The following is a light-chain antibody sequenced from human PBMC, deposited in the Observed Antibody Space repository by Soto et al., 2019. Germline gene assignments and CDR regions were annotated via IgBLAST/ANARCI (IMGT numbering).Light chain of an antibody. V-gene: IGKV1-39*01. CDR3: QQSYCTPPT. Sequence: DIQMTQSPSSLSASVGDRVTITCRASQSISSYLNWYQHKPGKAPKLLIYAASSLQSGVPSRFSGSESGTDFTLTISSLQPEDFATYYCQQSYCTPPTFGQGTKLEIK. J-gene: IGKJ2*01. CDR2: AAS. CDR1: QSISSY.